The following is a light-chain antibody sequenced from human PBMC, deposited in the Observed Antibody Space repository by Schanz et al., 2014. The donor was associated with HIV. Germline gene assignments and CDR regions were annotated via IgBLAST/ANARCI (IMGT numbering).Light chain of an antibody. Sequence: EIVMTQSPATLSVSPGERASLSCRASQSVSSNLAWYQQKPGQAPRLLISGASTRATGIPARFSGSGSGTEFTLTISSLQPADFATYYCQQYDSYPYTFGQGTKLEIK. CDR1: QSVSSN. V-gene: IGKV3-15*01. J-gene: IGKJ2*01. CDR3: QQYDSYPYT. CDR2: GAS.